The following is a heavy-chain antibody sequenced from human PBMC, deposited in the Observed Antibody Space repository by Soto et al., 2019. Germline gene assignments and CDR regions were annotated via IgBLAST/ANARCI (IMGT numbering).Heavy chain of an antibody. D-gene: IGHD2-15*01. J-gene: IGHJ6*03. CDR2: ISSSSSYI. CDR1: GFTFSSYS. V-gene: IGHV3-21*01. CDR3: ARDAYPYQGSYYYMDV. Sequence: GGSLRLSCAASGFTFSSYSMNWVRQAPGKGLEWVSSISSSSSYIYYADSVKGRFTISRDNAKNSLYLQMNSLRAEDTAVYYCARDAYPYQGSYYYMDVWGKGTTVTVSS.